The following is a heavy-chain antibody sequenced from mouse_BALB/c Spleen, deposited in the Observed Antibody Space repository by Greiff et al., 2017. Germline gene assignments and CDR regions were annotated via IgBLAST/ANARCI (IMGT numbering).Heavy chain of an antibody. CDR3: ARCDGNYGFAY. J-gene: IGHJ3*01. D-gene: IGHD2-1*01. CDR1: GYAFSSSW. Sequence: QVQLQQSGPELVKPGASVKISCKASGYAFSSSWMNWVKQRPGQGLEWIGRIYPGDGDTNYNGKFKGKATLTADKSSSTAYMQLSSLTSVDSAVYFCARCDGNYGFAYWGQGTLVTVSA. CDR2: IYPGDGDT. V-gene: IGHV1-82*01.